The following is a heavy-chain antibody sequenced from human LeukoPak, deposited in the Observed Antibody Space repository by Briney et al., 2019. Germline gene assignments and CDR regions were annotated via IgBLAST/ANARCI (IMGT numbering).Heavy chain of an antibody. Sequence: SETLSLTCTVSGDSISSGYYWGWIRQPPGKGLEWIASIYHTGSTDYNPSLKSRVTISVDTSKNHLSLKLSSVTAADTAVYYCASYDSSGYFSPYWYFDLWGRGTLVTVSS. CDR3: ASYDSSGYFSPYWYFDL. J-gene: IGHJ2*01. CDR1: GDSISSGYY. CDR2: IYHTGST. V-gene: IGHV4-38-2*02. D-gene: IGHD3-22*01.